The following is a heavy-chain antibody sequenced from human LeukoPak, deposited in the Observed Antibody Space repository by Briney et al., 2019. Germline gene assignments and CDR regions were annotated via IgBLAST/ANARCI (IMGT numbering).Heavy chain of an antibody. D-gene: IGHD3-3*01. CDR2: IYYTGST. CDR1: GGSISSGDYS. Sequence: TTSETLSLTCAVSGGSISSGDYSWSWIRQPPGKGLEWIGYIYYTGSTNYNPSLKSRVTISVDTSKNQFSLKLTSVTAADTAVYYCASNNFWSGRGFDPWGQGTLVTVSS. J-gene: IGHJ5*02. CDR3: ASNNFWSGRGFDP. V-gene: IGHV4-61*08.